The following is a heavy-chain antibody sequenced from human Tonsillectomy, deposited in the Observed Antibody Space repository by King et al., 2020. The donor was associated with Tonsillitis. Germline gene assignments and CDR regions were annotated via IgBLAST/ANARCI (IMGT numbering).Heavy chain of an antibody. CDR2: IYHSGST. CDR3: AGEPGGSYGEEVAFDI. J-gene: IGHJ3*02. Sequence: QLQESGPGLVKPSGTLSLTCAVSGGSISSSNWWSWVRQPPGKGLEWIGEIYHSGSTNYNPSLKSRVTISVDKSKNQLSLKLGSMTAADTAVYYCAGEPGGSYGEEVAFDIWGQGTMVTVSS. CDR1: GGSISSSNW. D-gene: IGHD1-26*01. V-gene: IGHV4-4*02.